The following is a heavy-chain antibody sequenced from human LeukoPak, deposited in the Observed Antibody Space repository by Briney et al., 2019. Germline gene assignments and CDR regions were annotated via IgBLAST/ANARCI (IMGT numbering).Heavy chain of an antibody. Sequence: ASVKVSCKASGYTFTSYGISWVRQAPGQGLEWMGWISAYNGNTNYAQKLQGRVTMTTDTSTSTAYMERRSLGSDDTAVYYCARGLWFGEFIPNGMDVWGKGTTVTVSS. D-gene: IGHD3-10*01. J-gene: IGHJ6*04. V-gene: IGHV1-18*04. CDR1: GYTFTSYG. CDR3: ARGLWFGEFIPNGMDV. CDR2: ISAYNGNT.